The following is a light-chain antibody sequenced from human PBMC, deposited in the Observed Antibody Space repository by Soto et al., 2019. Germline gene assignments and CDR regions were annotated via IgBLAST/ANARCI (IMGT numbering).Light chain of an antibody. Sequence: QSVLTQPPSVSGAPGQRVTISCTGSSSNIGAGYDVHWYQQFPGKAPKLMIYEVSNRPSGVSNRFSGSKSGNTASLTISGLQAEDEADYYCSSYTSSSTPYVFGTGTKLTVL. CDR3: SSYTSSSTPYV. CDR1: SSNIGAGYD. J-gene: IGLJ1*01. CDR2: EVS. V-gene: IGLV1-40*01.